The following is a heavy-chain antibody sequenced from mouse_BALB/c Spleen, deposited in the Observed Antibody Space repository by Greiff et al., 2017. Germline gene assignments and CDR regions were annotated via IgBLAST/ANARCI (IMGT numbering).Heavy chain of an antibody. Sequence: EVKLMESGGGLVKPGGSLKLSCAASGFTFSSYAMSWVRQSPEKRLEWVAEISSGGSYTYYPDTVTGRFTISRDNAKNTLYLEMSSLRSEDTAMYYCARGGYYDHYYAMDYWGQGTSVTVSS. CDR3: ARGGYYDHYYAMDY. J-gene: IGHJ4*01. V-gene: IGHV5-9-4*01. D-gene: IGHD2-3*01. CDR1: GFTFSSYA. CDR2: ISSGGSYT.